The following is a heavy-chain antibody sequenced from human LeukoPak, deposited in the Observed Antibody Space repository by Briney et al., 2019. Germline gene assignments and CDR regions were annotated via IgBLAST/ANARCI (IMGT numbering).Heavy chain of an antibody. D-gene: IGHD2-21*01. V-gene: IGHV3-23*03. Sequence: PGGSLRLSCAASGFTFSSYAMSWVRQAPGTGLEWVSIIYMNRNTYYADSVKGRFTISRDDSKNMLLLQMDNLRLEDTAMYYCARDAGFSSYSSWGQGTLVTVSS. CDR3: ARDAGFSSYSS. J-gene: IGHJ1*01. CDR2: IYMNRNT. CDR1: GFTFSSYA.